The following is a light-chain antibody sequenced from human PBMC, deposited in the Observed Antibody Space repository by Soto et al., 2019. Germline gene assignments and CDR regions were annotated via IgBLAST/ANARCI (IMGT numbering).Light chain of an antibody. V-gene: IGKV3-20*01. Sequence: EIVMTQSPATLSVSPGERATLSCRASQSVSGTYLAWYQQKPGQVPRLLIYGASSRATGIPDRFSGTGSETDFTLTISRLEPEDFAVYYCQQYGSSVWTFGQGTKVDIK. CDR3: QQYGSSVWT. J-gene: IGKJ1*01. CDR2: GAS. CDR1: QSVSGTY.